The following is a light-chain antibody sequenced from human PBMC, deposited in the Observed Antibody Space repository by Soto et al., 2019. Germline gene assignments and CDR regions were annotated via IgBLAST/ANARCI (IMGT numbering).Light chain of an antibody. CDR1: SSTVGGFNV. CDR3: CSYVGATTYV. V-gene: IGLV2-23*01. J-gene: IGLJ1*01. Sequence: QSALTQPASVSGSPGQSITISCTGTSSTVGGFNVVSWYQQHPGKAPKVIIYEGIKRPSGVSNRFSRSNSGSTASLTISGLQAEDEADYYCCSYVGATTYVCGTGTKGTVL. CDR2: EGI.